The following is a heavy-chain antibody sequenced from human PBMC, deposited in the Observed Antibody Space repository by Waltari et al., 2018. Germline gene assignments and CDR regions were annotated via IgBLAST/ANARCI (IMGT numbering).Heavy chain of an antibody. J-gene: IGHJ4*02. CDR2: ISYDGSNK. Sequence: QVQLVESGGGVVQPGRSLRLSCAASGFTFSSYAMHWVRQAPGKGLEWVAVISYDGSNKYYADSVKGRFTISRDNSKNTLYLQMNSLRAEDTAVYYCTRAYEGVGATQDYWGQGTLVTVSS. CDR1: GFTFSSYA. CDR3: TRAYEGVGATQDY. V-gene: IGHV3-30-3*01. D-gene: IGHD1-26*01.